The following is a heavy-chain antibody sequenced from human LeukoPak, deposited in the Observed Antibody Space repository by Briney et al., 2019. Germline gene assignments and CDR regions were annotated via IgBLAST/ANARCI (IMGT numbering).Heavy chain of an antibody. CDR3: ARERGYYYDSSGYFTQQFDY. D-gene: IGHD3-22*01. CDR2: IIPIFGTA. Sequence: SVKVSCKASGGTFSSYAISWVRQAPGQGLEWMGGIIPIFGTANYAQKFQGRVTITADESTSTAYMELSSLRSEDTAVYYCARERGYYYDSSGYFTQQFDYWGQGTLVTVPS. CDR1: GGTFSSYA. J-gene: IGHJ4*02. V-gene: IGHV1-69*13.